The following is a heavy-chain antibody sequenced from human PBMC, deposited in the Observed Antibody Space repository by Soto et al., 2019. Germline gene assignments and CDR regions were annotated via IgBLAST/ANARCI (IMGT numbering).Heavy chain of an antibody. J-gene: IGHJ4*02. V-gene: IGHV4-59*01. CDR2: ISYSGST. Sequence: TLSLTCTVSGASISSYDWSWIRRPPGKGLEWIGHISYSGSTNYKPPLKSRVTISVDTSKKQFSLKLTSVTAADTAVYYCARGRDGYNYPNFDYWGQGTLVTVSS. D-gene: IGHD5-12*01. CDR3: ARGRDGYNYPNFDY. CDR1: GASISSYD.